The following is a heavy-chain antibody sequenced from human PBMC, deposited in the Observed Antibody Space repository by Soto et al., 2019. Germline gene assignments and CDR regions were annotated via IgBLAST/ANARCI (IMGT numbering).Heavy chain of an antibody. D-gene: IGHD5-12*01. CDR1: GGSISSYY. V-gene: IGHV4-4*07. CDR3: ARGAYYVDIVDQNAFDS. J-gene: IGHJ3*02. CDR2: IYTSGST. Sequence: LSLTFTVSGGSISSYYWSWIRQPSGKGLEWIGRIYTSGSTNYNPSLKSRVTMSVDTSKNQFSLKLSSVTAADTAVYYCARGAYYVDIVDQNAFDSWGQGTMVKVSS.